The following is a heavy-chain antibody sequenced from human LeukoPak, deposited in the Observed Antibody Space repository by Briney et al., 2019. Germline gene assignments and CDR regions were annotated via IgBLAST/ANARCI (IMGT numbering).Heavy chain of an antibody. D-gene: IGHD3-22*01. V-gene: IGHV1-3*01. CDR2: ISAGSGIT. CDR1: GDSSRTNA. Sequence: ASVKVSCKASGDSSRTNAIVWIRQAPGQRLEWMGWISAGSGITKLSQKFQGRVTITRDTSASTAYMELSSLRSEDTAVYYCARVYYYDSSGYSYWGQGTLVTVSS. J-gene: IGHJ4*02. CDR3: ARVYYYDSSGYSY.